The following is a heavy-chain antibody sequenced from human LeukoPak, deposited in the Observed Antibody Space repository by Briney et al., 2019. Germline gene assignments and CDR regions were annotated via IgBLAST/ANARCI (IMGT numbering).Heavy chain of an antibody. J-gene: IGHJ4*02. D-gene: IGHD3-10*01. V-gene: IGHV3-66*04. CDR1: GFTVSSNY. CDR2: IYSGGST. CDR3: ARRSVRGVIRY. Sequence: GGSLRLSCAASGFTVSSNYMSWVRQAPGKGLEWVSVIYSGGSTYYADSVKGRFTISRDNSKNTLYLQMNSLRAEDTAVYYCARRSVRGVIRYWGQGTLVTVSS.